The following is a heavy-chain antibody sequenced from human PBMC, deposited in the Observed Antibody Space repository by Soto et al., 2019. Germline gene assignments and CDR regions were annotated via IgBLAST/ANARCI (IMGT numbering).Heavy chain of an antibody. CDR1: GFTFSTHA. CDR2: VSFDGSNK. J-gene: IGHJ5*02. Sequence: QVQLVESGGGVVQPGRSLRLSCAASGFTFSTHAMHWVRQAPGKGLECAAIVSFDGSNKYYADSVKGRFTISRDNSKNTLYLQMSGLTPEDTAFYYCARDQTGITTAGGGRIDRWGQGTLVTVSS. CDR3: ARDQTGITTAGGGRIDR. V-gene: IGHV3-30-3*01. D-gene: IGHD6-13*01.